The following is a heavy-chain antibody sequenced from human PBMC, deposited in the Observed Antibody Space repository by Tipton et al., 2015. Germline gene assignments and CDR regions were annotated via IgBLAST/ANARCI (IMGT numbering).Heavy chain of an antibody. CDR1: GYPFTAYY. D-gene: IGHD3-10*01. CDR2: INPNSGGT. V-gene: IGHV1-2*02. CDR3: AGSSISYYYGLDV. Sequence: QSGAEVKKPGASVKVSCQASGYPFTAYYMHWVRQAPGQGLEWMGWINPNSGGTNSAQKFQGRVTMTRDTSISTAYMKLSRLRSDDTAVYYCAGSSISYYYGLDVWGQGTTVTVSS. J-gene: IGHJ6*02.